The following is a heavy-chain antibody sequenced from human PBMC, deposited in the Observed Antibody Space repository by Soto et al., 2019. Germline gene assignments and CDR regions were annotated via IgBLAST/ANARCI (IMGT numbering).Heavy chain of an antibody. Sequence: EVQLVESGGGLVQPGGSLRLSCAASGFTFSSYWMSWVRQAPGKGLEWVANIKQDGSEKYYVDSVKGRFTISRDNAKNSLYLQMNSLRAEDTAVYYCARIYCSSTSCYPSLGPRARAHFDYWGQGTLVTVSS. CDR2: IKQDGSEK. V-gene: IGHV3-7*05. CDR3: ARIYCSSTSCYPSLGPRARAHFDY. CDR1: GFTFSSYW. D-gene: IGHD2-2*01. J-gene: IGHJ4*02.